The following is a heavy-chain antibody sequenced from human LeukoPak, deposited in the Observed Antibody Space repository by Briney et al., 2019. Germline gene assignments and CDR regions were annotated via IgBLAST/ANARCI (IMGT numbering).Heavy chain of an antibody. CDR1: GGTFSSYA. V-gene: IGHV1-69*13. CDR3: ARDTAMVRGSFDY. J-gene: IGHJ4*02. CDR2: IIPIFGTA. Sequence: GASVKVSCKASGGTFSSYAISWVRQAPGQGLEWMGGIIPIFGTANYAQKFQGRVTITADESTSTAYMELSSLRSEDTAVYHCARDTAMVRGSFDYWGQGTLVTVSS. D-gene: IGHD5-18*01.